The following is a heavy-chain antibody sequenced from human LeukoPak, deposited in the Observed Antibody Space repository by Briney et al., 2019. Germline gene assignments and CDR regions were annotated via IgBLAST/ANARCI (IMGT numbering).Heavy chain of an antibody. CDR3: ARLKLSGYSSSWYDY. CDR1: GGSISSSSYY. CDR2: IYYSGST. V-gene: IGHV4-39*07. Sequence: SETLSLTCTVSGGSISSSSYYWGWLRQPPGKGLEWIGSIYYSGSTYYNPSLKSRVTISVDTSKNQFSLKLSSVTAADTAVYYCARLKLSGYSSSWYDYWGQGTLVTVSS. D-gene: IGHD6-13*01. J-gene: IGHJ4*02.